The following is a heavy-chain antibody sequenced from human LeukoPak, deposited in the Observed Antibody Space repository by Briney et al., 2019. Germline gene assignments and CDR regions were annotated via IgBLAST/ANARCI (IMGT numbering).Heavy chain of an antibody. Sequence: PGGSLRLSCAASGFTFSSYEMNWVRQAPGKGLEWVSYISSSGSTIYYADSVKGRFTISRDNAKNSLYLQMNSLRAEDTAVYYCAREFGCSYGYRYWYFDLWGRGTLVTVSS. CDR1: GFTFSSYE. J-gene: IGHJ2*01. CDR3: AREFGCSYGYRYWYFDL. V-gene: IGHV3-48*03. D-gene: IGHD5-18*01. CDR2: ISSSGSTI.